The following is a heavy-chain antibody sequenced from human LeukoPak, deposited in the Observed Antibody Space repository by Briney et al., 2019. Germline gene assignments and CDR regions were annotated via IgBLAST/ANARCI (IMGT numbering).Heavy chain of an antibody. D-gene: IGHD6-13*01. V-gene: IGHV1-18*01. CDR2: ISAYNGNT. J-gene: IGHJ6*02. CDR3: AREALSWQLVPYYHYGMDV. CDR1: GYTFTSYG. Sequence: ASVKVSCKASGYTFTSYGISWVRQAPGQGLEWMGWISAYNGNTNYAQKLQGRVTMTTDTSTSTAYMELRSLRSDDTAVYYCAREALSWQLVPYYHYGMDVWGQGTTVTVSS.